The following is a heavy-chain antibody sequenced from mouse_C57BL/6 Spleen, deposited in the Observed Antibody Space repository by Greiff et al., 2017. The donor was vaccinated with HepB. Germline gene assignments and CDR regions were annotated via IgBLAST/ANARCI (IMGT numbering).Heavy chain of an antibody. CDR1: GYSFTGYY. D-gene: IGHD2-4*01. CDR2: INPSTGGT. Sequence: VQLKESGPELVKPGASVKISCKASGYSFTGYYMNWVKQSPEKSLEWIGEINPSTGGTTYNQKFKAKATLTVDKSSSTAYMQLKSLTSEDSAVYYCASQGATRDYYDYDRAYWGQGTLVTVSA. J-gene: IGHJ3*01. V-gene: IGHV1-42*01. CDR3: ASQGATRDYYDYDRAY.